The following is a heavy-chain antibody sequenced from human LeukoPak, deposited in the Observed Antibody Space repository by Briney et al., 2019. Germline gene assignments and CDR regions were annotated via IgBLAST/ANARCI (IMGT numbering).Heavy chain of an antibody. CDR1: GGSISSSSYY. D-gene: IGHD2-2*02. CDR2: INHSGST. V-gene: IGHV4-39*07. J-gene: IGHJ4*02. CDR3: ARRPEYCSSTSCYIVFDY. Sequence: SETLSLTCTVSGGSISSSSYYWGWIRQPPGKGLEWIGEINHSGSTNYNPSLKSRVTISVDTSKNQFSLKLSSVTAADTAVYYCARRPEYCSSTSCYIVFDYWGQGTLVTVSS.